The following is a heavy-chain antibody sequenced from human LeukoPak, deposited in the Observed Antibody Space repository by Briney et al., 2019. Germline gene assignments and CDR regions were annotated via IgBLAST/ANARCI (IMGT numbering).Heavy chain of an antibody. D-gene: IGHD6-13*01. CDR1: GYSFPSYW. J-gene: IGHJ3*02. CDR3: ARQYSSSWYSGGHDAFDI. CDR2: IYPGDSGT. V-gene: IGHV5-51*01. Sequence: GESLKISCKGSGYSFPSYWIGWVRQMPGKGLEWMGIIYPGDSGTRYSPSFQGQVTISADKSISTAYLQWSSLKASDTAMYYCARQYSSSWYSGGHDAFDIWGQGTMVTVSS.